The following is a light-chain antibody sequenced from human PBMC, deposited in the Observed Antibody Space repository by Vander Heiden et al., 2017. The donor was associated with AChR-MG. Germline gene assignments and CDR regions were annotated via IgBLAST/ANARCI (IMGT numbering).Light chain of an antibody. V-gene: IGKV3-15*01. Sequence: EIVMTQPPATLSVSLGEGATLSCRASQSVSSNLAWYQQKPGQAPRLLIYGASTRATGIPARFSGSGSGTEFTLTISSLQSEDFAVYYCQQYNNWPPWTFGQGTKVEIK. CDR3: QQYNNWPPWT. CDR1: QSVSSN. J-gene: IGKJ1*01. CDR2: GAS.